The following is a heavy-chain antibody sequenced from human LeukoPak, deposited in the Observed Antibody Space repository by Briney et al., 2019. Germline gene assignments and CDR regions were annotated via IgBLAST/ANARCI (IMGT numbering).Heavy chain of an antibody. D-gene: IGHD3-22*01. J-gene: IGHJ4*02. Sequence: SETLSLTCTVSGGSISSSGYYWGWIRQPPGKGLEWIGSISSGGGTHYTPSLKSRVTISVEKSKNQFSLKLSSVTAADTAVYYCARRSYDGSGYYYVDYWGQGTLVTVSS. CDR1: GGSISSSGYY. CDR3: ARRSYDGSGYYYVDY. V-gene: IGHV4-39*01. CDR2: ISSGGGT.